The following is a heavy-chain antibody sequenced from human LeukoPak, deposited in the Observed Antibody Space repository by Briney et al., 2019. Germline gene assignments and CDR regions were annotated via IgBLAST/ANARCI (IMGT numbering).Heavy chain of an antibody. V-gene: IGHV3-23*01. CDR3: ARVRGGSSWYGYFDY. Sequence: PGGSLRLSCAASGFTFSSSAMSWVRQAPGKGLEWVSTISGSGDRTYYADSVKGRFTISRDNAKNTLYLQMNSLRAEDTAVYYCARVRGGSSWYGYFDYWGQGTLVTVSS. J-gene: IGHJ4*02. CDR2: ISGSGDRT. D-gene: IGHD6-13*01. CDR1: GFTFSSSA.